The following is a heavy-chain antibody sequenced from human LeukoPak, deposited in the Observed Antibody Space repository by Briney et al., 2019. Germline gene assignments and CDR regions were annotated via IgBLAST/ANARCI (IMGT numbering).Heavy chain of an antibody. D-gene: IGHD5-18*01. V-gene: IGHV3-48*01. CDR1: GFTFNTYS. CDR3: ARDLSSRGYTYGTPAFTFDI. CDR2: ITSSSSTM. J-gene: IGHJ3*02. Sequence: GGSLRLSCAASGFTFNTYSMNWVRQAPGQGLEWVSYITSSSSTMFYAGSVRGRFTISRDNAKNSLYLQMNSLRAEDTAVYYCARDLSSRGYTYGTPAFTFDIWGQGTMVTVSS.